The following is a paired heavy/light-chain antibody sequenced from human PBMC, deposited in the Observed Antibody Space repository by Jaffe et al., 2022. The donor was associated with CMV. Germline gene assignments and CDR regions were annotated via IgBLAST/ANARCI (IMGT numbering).Heavy chain of an antibody. CDR2: INHSGII. CDR1: GVSFSGYY. Sequence: QVQLQQWGAGLLNPSETLSLTCAVYGVSFSGYYWTWIRQSPGKGLEWIGEINHSGIIRYNPSLKTRVTISVDTSNNQFFLKLTSVTAADTAVYYCARGGVAAALGIHYYYGMDVWGQGTTVTVS. J-gene: IGHJ6*02. CDR3: ARGGVAAALGIHYYYGMDV. V-gene: IGHV4-34*02. D-gene: IGHD6-13*01.
Light chain of an antibody. V-gene: IGLV1-47*01. CDR3: VGWDDSLSGWV. CDR1: SSNIGSDY. J-gene: IGLJ3*02. Sequence: QSVLTQPPSASGTPGQRVTISCSGGSSNIGSDYVYWYQHLPGTAPKLLIYRNDQRPSGVPDRFSGSKSGTSASLAISGLRSEDEADYYCVGWDDSLSGWVFGGGTKLTVL. CDR2: RND.